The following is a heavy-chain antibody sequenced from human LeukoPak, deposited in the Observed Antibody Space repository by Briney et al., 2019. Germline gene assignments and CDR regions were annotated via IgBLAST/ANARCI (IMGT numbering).Heavy chain of an antibody. D-gene: IGHD5-18*01. Sequence: GGSLRLSCAASGFTFSSFALSWDRQAPGKGLEWVSGVSYTRIATYYADSVKGRFTISRDDSQNILYLQMNGLRAEDTAVYFCAKAFREFGTSSSYSSFDTWGQGTMVTVSS. J-gene: IGHJ3*02. CDR3: AKAFREFGTSSSYSSFDT. V-gene: IGHV3-23*05. CDR1: GFTFSSFA. CDR2: VSYTRIAT.